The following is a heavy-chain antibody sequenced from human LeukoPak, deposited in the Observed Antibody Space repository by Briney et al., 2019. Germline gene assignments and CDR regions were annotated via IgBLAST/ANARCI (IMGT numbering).Heavy chain of an antibody. D-gene: IGHD2-21*02. CDR2: IWYDGSKK. V-gene: IGHV3-33*06. J-gene: IGHJ4*02. CDR1: GFTFSGYG. Sequence: GGSLRLSCAASGFTFSGYGMHWGRQAPGKGLEWVAVIWYDGSKKYYVDSVKGRFTISRDNSKNTLYLQMNSLRAEDTAVYYCAKDGGRNCGGDCFPIDYWGQGTLVTVSS. CDR3: AKDGGRNCGGDCFPIDY.